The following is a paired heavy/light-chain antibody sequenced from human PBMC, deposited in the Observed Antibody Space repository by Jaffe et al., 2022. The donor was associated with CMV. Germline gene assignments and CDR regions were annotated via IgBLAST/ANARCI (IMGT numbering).Light chain of an antibody. CDR1: QSVSSY. Sequence: DIVLTQSPATLSLSPGEGATLSCRASQSVSSYLAWYQQKAGQAPRLLIYDASNRATGIPARFSGSGSGTDFTLTISRLEPEDFAVYYCQQRNNWPITFGQGTRLEIK. CDR3: QQRNNWPIT. V-gene: IGKV3-11*01. J-gene: IGKJ5*01. CDR2: DAS.
Heavy chain of an antibody. CDR2: IEDGGTT. CDR3: ARGRGRTSSYDY. Sequence: EVQLVETGGGLIQPGGSLRLSCAASGFTVSTYYMTWVRQAPGKGLEWVSVIEDGGTTHYGDSVKGRFTISRDNSDNMLFLQMNSLRAEDTAVYYCARGRGRTSSYDYWGQGTLVTVSS. D-gene: IGHD2-2*01. J-gene: IGHJ4*02. CDR1: GFTVSTYY. V-gene: IGHV3-53*02.